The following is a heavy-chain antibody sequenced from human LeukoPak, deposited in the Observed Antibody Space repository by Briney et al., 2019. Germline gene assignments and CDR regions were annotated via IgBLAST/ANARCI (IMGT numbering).Heavy chain of an antibody. CDR2: IDTSGST. Sequence: SETLSLTCTVSGGSISSYYWSWIRQPAGEGLEWIGRIDTSGSTNYNPSLKSRVTMSVDTSKNQFSLKLSSVTAADTAVYYCARSAPEFDPWGQGTLVTVSS. CDR1: GGSISSYY. J-gene: IGHJ5*02. V-gene: IGHV4-4*07. CDR3: ARSAPEFDP.